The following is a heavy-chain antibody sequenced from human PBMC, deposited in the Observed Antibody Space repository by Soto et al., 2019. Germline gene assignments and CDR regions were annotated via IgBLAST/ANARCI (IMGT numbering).Heavy chain of an antibody. J-gene: IGHJ4*02. CDR3: ARLAYCGGDCWPN. V-gene: IGHV3-48*02. CDR1: GFTFSSYS. Sequence: EVQLVESGGGLVQPGGSLRLSCAASGFTFSSYSMNWVRQAPGKGLEWVSYISSSSTIYYADSVKGRFTISRDNAKNSLYLQMNSLRDEDTAVYYCARLAYCGGDCWPNWGQGTLVTVSS. CDR2: ISSSSTI. D-gene: IGHD2-21*02.